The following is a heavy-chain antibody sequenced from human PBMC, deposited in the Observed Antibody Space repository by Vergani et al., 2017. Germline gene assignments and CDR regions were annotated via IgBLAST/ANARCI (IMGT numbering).Heavy chain of an antibody. D-gene: IGHD2-15*01. CDR3: ARDRKYCSGGSCYQGGNWFDP. V-gene: IGHV6-1*01. CDR1: GDSVSSNSAA. Sequence: QVQLQQSGPGLVKPSQTLSLTCAISGDSVSSNSAAWNWIRQSPSRGLEWLGRTYYRSKWYNDYAVSVKSRITINPDTSKNQFSLQLNSVTPEDTAVYYCARDRKYCSGGSCYQGGNWFDPWGQGTLVTVSS. J-gene: IGHJ5*02. CDR2: TYYRSKWYN.